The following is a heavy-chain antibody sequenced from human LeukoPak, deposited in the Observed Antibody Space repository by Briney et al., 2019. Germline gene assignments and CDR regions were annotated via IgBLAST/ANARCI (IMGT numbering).Heavy chain of an antibody. CDR1: GGSISSYY. CDR2: IYYSGST. Sequence: PSETLSLTCTVSGGSISSYYWSWIRQPPGKGLEWIGYIYYSGSTNYNPSLKSRVTISVGTSKNQFSLKLSSVTAADTAVYYCARYGSGSSGLDYWGQGTLVTVSS. CDR3: ARYGSGSSGLDY. J-gene: IGHJ4*02. V-gene: IGHV4-59*01. D-gene: IGHD3-10*01.